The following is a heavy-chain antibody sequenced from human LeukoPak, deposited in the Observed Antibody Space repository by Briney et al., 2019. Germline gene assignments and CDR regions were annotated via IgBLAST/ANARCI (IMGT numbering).Heavy chain of an antibody. V-gene: IGHV3-30*18. CDR1: GFTFSSYG. CDR3: AKGSSIVATILGY. CDR2: ISYDGSNK. D-gene: IGHD5-12*01. Sequence: GRSLRLSCAASGFTFSSYGMHWVRQAPGKGLEWVAVISYDGSNKYYADSVKGRFTISRDNSKNTLYLQMNSLRAEDTAVYYCAKGSSIVATILGYWGQGTLVTVYS. J-gene: IGHJ4*02.